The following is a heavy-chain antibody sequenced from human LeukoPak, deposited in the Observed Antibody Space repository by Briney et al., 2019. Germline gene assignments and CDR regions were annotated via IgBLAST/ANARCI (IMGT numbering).Heavy chain of an antibody. J-gene: IGHJ4*02. Sequence: GGSLRLSCAASGFTFSSYEMNWVRQAPGKGLEWVSYISSSGSTIYYADSVKGRFTISRDNAKNSLYLQMNSLRAEDTALYHCARGSWKGGWTDFDYWGQGTLVTVSS. D-gene: IGHD6-19*01. V-gene: IGHV3-48*03. CDR1: GFTFSSYE. CDR3: ARGSWKGGWTDFDY. CDR2: ISSSGSTI.